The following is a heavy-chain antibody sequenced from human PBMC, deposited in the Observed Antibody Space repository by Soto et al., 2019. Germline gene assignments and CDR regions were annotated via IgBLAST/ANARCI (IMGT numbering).Heavy chain of an antibody. Sequence: GASVKVSCKTSGYTFTGHHIHWVRQAPGQGLEWMGWINPISGGTKYREKFQGRVSITRDKSSSTAYMELSSLTSDDSAVYYCAKDGRHCRGGSCPPGHWGQGTLVTVSS. CDR2: INPISGGT. CDR1: GYTFTGHH. V-gene: IGHV1-2*02. CDR3: AKDGRHCRGGSCPPGH. D-gene: IGHD2-15*01. J-gene: IGHJ4*02.